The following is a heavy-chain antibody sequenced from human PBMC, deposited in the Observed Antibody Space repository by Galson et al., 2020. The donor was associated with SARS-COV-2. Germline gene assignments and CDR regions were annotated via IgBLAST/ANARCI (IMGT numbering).Heavy chain of an antibody. CDR1: GTSISSGSYS. V-gene: IGHV4-30-2*01. Sequence: SENLSLTCAVSGTSISSGSYSWIWIRQPPGKGQEWLGYIPHSGGTYYNPSLKSRVTISGDRSKNQFSLRLSSVTAADTAVYYCARLHYGEYAPEAFDIWGPGTRVTVAS. J-gene: IGHJ3*02. CDR2: IPHSGGT. CDR3: ARLHYGEYAPEAFDI. D-gene: IGHD4-17*01.